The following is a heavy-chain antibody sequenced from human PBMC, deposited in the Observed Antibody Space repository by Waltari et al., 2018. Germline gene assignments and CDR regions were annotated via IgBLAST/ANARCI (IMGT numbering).Heavy chain of an antibody. V-gene: IGHV4-39*07. J-gene: IGHJ5*02. Sequence: QLQLQESGPGLVKPSETLSLTCTVSGGSISSSSYYWGWIRQPPGKGLEWIGSIYYSGSTYYNPSLKSRITISVDTSKNQFSLKLSSVTAADTAVYYCARGHSSSWFVSWFDPWGQGTLVTVSS. CDR3: ARGHSSSWFVSWFDP. CDR1: GGSISSSSYY. CDR2: IYYSGST. D-gene: IGHD6-13*01.